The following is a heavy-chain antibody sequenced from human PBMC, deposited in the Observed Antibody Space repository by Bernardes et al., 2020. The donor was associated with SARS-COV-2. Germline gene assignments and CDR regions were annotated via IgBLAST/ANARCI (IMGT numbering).Heavy chain of an antibody. V-gene: IGHV2-5*02. J-gene: IGHJ1*01. CDR1: GFSLSSSGVG. CDR2: IYWDESK. CDR3: AHCLQWQATHEYFQD. Sequence: SGPTLVKPTRTLTVTCTFSGFSLSSSGVGVGWIRQTPRKALEWLAVIYWDESKRYSPSLRSRLTVTKDTSKNEVVLTMTNVDPVDTGTYFCAHCLQWQATHEYFQDWGQGTLVTVSS. D-gene: IGHD6-19*01.